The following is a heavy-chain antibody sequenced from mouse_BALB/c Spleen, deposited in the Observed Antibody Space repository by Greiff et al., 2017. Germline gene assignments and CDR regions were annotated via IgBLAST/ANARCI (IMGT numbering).Heavy chain of an antibody. Sequence: DVMLVESGGGLVQPGGSRKLSCAASGFTFSSFGMHWVRQAPEKGLEWVAYISSGSSTIYYADTVKGRFTISRDNPKNTLFLQMTSLRSEDTAMYYCARGDYYGSSPDYWGQGTTLTVSS. CDR1: GFTFSSFG. J-gene: IGHJ2*01. V-gene: IGHV5-17*02. D-gene: IGHD1-1*01. CDR3: ARGDYYGSSPDY. CDR2: ISSGSSTI.